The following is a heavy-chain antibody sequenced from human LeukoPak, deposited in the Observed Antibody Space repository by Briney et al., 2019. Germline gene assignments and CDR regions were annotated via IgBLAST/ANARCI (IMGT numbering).Heavy chain of an antibody. Sequence: GRSLRLSCAASGFTFSSYGMHWVRQAPGKGLEWVAVISYDGSNKYYADSVKGRFTISRDNSKNTLYLQMNSLRAEDTAVYYCARDGAAAGTSDYYYYMDVWGKGTTVTVSS. CDR1: GFTFSSYG. J-gene: IGHJ6*03. V-gene: IGHV3-30*19. CDR2: ISYDGSNK. D-gene: IGHD6-13*01. CDR3: ARDGAAAGTSDYYYYMDV.